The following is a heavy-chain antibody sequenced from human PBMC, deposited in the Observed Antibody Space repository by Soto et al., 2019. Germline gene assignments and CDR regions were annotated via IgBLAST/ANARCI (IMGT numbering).Heavy chain of an antibody. CDR2: YYYSGTT. J-gene: IGHJ4*02. CDR1: GGHGGGDDDY. D-gene: IGHD3-3*01. CDR3: AERSGFYTGIDF. V-gene: IGHV4-30-4*01. Sequence: SETKCLTCTVAGGHGGGDDDYWSWIHQPPGKGLEWIGSYYYSGTTYYNPSLKSRVTISVDTSKSHFSLTMSSVTAADPAVYFCAERSGFYTGIDFWGQGTLVTVSS.